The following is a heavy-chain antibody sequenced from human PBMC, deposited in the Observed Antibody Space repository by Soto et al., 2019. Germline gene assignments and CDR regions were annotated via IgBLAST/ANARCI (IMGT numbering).Heavy chain of an antibody. CDR2: TSYDGSNK. CDR1: GFTFSSYG. CDR3: AKGMNGGKLSYFDY. Sequence: GGSLRLSCAVSGFTFSSYGMHWVRQAPGKGLEWVAVTSYDGSNKYYADSVKGRFTISRDNSKNTLYLQMNSLTPEDTAVYYCAKGMNGGKLSYFDYRGQGTRVTVSS. D-gene: IGHD2-15*01. V-gene: IGHV3-30*18. J-gene: IGHJ4*02.